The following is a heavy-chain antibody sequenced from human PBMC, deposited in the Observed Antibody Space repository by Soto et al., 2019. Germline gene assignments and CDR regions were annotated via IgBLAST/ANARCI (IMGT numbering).Heavy chain of an antibody. D-gene: IGHD3-16*01. CDR3: RTAGAYYGYSREIAY. Sequence: QVQLVQSGAEVKKPRASVRVSCKTSGYTFSSFGITWVRQAPGQGLEWRGWISAYNGTTKYAQRLQGRVTMTTDTTTRTAYMELWSLTSDDTAVYYCRTAGAYYGYSREIAYWGQGTLVTVSS. V-gene: IGHV1-18*01. CDR2: ISAYNGTT. CDR1: GYTFSSFG. J-gene: IGHJ4*02.